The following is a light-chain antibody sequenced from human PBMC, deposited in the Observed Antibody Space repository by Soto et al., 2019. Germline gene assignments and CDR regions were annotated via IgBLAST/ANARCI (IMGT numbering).Light chain of an antibody. CDR2: AAS. CDR3: QPLNSYPPFT. CDR1: QGISSY. Sequence: DIQLTQSPSFLSASVGDRVTITCRASQGISSYLAWYQQKPGKAPKLLIYAASTLQSGVPSRFSGSGSGTEFTLTISSLQPEDLATYYCQPLNSYPPFTFGPGTKVDIK. V-gene: IGKV1-9*01. J-gene: IGKJ3*01.